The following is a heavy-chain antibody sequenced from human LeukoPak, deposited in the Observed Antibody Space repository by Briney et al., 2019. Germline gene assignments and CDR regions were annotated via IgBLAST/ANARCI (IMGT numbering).Heavy chain of an antibody. J-gene: IGHJ6*02. CDR3: ARGGVDCMDV. CDR2: ISTGSSTI. V-gene: IGHV3-48*02. CDR1: GFTLNNYS. D-gene: IGHD2-8*02. Sequence: GGSLPLSCPASGFTLNNYSMNWVRQAPGKGLEGVSYISTGSSTIYYAESVKGRFTSSRDNAKNSLYLQMNSLRDEDTAMYYCARGGVDCMDVWGQGTTVTVSS.